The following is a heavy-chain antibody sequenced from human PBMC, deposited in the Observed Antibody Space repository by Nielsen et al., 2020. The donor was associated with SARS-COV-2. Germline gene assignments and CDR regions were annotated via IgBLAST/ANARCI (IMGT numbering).Heavy chain of an antibody. CDR3: ARVSRFLEGAVWMDV. V-gene: IGHV3-64*01. J-gene: IGHJ6*02. CDR1: GFTFSSYA. D-gene: IGHD3-3*01. CDR2: ISSNGGST. Sequence: GESLKISCAASGFTFSSYAMHWVRQAPGKGLEYVSAISSNGGSTYYANSVKGRFTISRDNSKNTLYLQMGSLRAEDMAVYYCARVSRFLEGAVWMDVWGQGTTVTVSS.